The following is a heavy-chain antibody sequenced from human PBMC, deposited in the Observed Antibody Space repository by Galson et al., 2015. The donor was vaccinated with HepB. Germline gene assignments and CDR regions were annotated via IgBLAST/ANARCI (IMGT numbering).Heavy chain of an antibody. CDR1: GYTFTTYG. D-gene: IGHD3-9*01. Sequence: SVKVSCKASGYTFTTYGISWVRQAPGQGLEWMGWISAYNGNTNYAQKLQGRVTMTTDTSTSTAYMELRSLRSDDTAVFYCARDRATVFSGGTSSDGDSTFDYWGQGALVTVSS. J-gene: IGHJ4*02. CDR3: ARDRATVFSGGTSSDGDSTFDY. V-gene: IGHV1-18*01. CDR2: ISAYNGNT.